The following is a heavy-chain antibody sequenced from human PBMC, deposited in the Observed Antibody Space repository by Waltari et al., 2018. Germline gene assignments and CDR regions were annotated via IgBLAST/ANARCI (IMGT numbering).Heavy chain of an antibody. J-gene: IGHJ3*02. V-gene: IGHV3-33*01. D-gene: IGHD2-15*01. CDR1: GFTFDEFG. CDR2: IWYDGSIQ. Sequence: QVQLVESGGGVVQPGKSLRLSCEASGFTFDEFGMHWVRQAPGKGRQWVGVIWYDGSIQHYAESVKGRFTISRDNAENILNLEMSGLRVEDTAVYYCARKKAGLLDAFDIWGQGTMVTVSS. CDR3: ARKKAGLLDAFDI.